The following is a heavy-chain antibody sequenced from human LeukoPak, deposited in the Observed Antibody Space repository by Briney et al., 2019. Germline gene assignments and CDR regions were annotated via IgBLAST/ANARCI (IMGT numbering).Heavy chain of an antibody. CDR1: GFTFRSYS. Sequence: GGSLRLSCAASGFTFRSYSMNWVRQAPGKGLDWVSSISTSSSYIYYADSLKGRFTISRDNAQNSLYLQMNSLRAEDTAVYYCARAYNDWGGQGTLVTVSS. CDR3: ARAYNDW. D-gene: IGHD3-10*01. CDR2: ISTSSSYI. V-gene: IGHV3-21*01. J-gene: IGHJ4*02.